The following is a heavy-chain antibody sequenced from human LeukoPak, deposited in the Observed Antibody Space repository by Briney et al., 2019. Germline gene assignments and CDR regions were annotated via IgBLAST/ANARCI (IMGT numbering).Heavy chain of an antibody. CDR1: GYTFTSYG. J-gene: IGHJ4*02. V-gene: IGHV1-18*01. Sequence: ASVKVSCKXSGYTFTSYGISWVRQAPRQGLEWMGRISAYNGNTNYAQKLQGRVTMTTDTSTSTAYMELRSLRSDDTAVYYCARVGCSSTSCYTDFDYWGQGTLVTVSS. CDR3: ARVGCSSTSCYTDFDY. CDR2: ISAYNGNT. D-gene: IGHD2-2*02.